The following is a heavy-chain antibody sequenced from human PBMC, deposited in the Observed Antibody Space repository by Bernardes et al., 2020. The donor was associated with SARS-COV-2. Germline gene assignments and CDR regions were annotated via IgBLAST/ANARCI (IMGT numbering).Heavy chain of an antibody. J-gene: IGHJ6*02. V-gene: IGHV3-7*03. CDR1: GFTFSTYW. Sequence: GGSLRLSCAASGFTFSTYWMSWVRQIPGKGLEWVANIKKDGSEIYYVDSVKGRFTVSRDNAKNSLYLQMNSLRVEDTAVYYCARAPVTSYDMDYYYGMDVWGQGTTVTVSS. CDR2: IKKDGSEI. CDR3: ARAPVTSYDMDYYYGMDV. D-gene: IGHD3-22*01.